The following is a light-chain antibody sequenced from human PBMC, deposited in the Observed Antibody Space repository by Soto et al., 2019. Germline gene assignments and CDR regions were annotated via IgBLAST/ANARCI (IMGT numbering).Light chain of an antibody. CDR2: GAF. CDR3: HQYENWPQT. Sequence: EIVLTQSPATLSVSPGERASLSCRASQSISSNLAWYQQKPGQAPRLLIYGAFTRATNITDRFSGSGSGTEFTLTISSLQSEDFALYYCHQYENWPQTFGQGTKVDIK. CDR1: QSISSN. V-gene: IGKV3-15*01. J-gene: IGKJ1*01.